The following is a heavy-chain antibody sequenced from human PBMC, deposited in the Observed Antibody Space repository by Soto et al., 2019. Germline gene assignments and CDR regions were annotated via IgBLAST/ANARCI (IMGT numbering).Heavy chain of an antibody. J-gene: IGHJ1*01. D-gene: IGHD2-21*02. CDR1: GYTFTGYP. Sequence: ASVKVSCKASGYTFTGYPIHWVRQAPGQRLEWMGWINIGNGNTASSQKFQDRVTITRKTSASTAYMELTSLRSEDTAVYYCARETLCGGHCYDTYFGIWGQGTLVTVSS. CDR2: INIGNGNT. V-gene: IGHV1-3*04. CDR3: ARETLCGGHCYDTYFGI.